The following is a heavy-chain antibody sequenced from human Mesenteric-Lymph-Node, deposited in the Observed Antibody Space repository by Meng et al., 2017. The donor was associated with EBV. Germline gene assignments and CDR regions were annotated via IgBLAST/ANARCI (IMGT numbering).Heavy chain of an antibody. Sequence: EQPQWWGEGQVTRAGASAFSVAAYGGSINYYYWIWIRQARGKGLEWIGEINHNRSVYYNPSLKSRVTISVDTSNNQISLRLTSVTAADTAIYYCARVRSSGSGLIRNYFDYWGQGTLVTVSS. CDR2: INHNRSV. V-gene: IGHV4-34*01. J-gene: IGHJ4*02. D-gene: IGHD6-19*01. CDR1: GGSINYYY. CDR3: ARVRSSGSGLIRNYFDY.